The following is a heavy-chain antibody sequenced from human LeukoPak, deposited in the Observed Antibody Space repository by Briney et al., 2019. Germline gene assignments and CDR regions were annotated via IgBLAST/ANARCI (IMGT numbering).Heavy chain of an antibody. J-gene: IGHJ4*02. CDR3: ARGRDFVFGY. Sequence: SETLSLTCAVYGGTFSGYYLSWIRQPPGMGLEWIGEINHSGSTNYNPSLKSRVTISVDTSKKQFSLNLSSVTAADTAVYYCARGRDFVFGYWGQGTLVTVSS. CDR1: GGTFSGYY. V-gene: IGHV4-34*01. D-gene: IGHD3-16*02. CDR2: INHSGST.